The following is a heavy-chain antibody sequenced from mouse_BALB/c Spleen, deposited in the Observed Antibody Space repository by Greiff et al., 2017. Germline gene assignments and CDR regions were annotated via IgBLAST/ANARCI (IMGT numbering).Heavy chain of an antibody. CDR1: GFTFSSFG. CDR3: ARGRDSSSYEAWFAY. V-gene: IGHV5-17*02. J-gene: IGHJ3*01. CDR2: ISSGSSTI. Sequence: EVKLVESGGGLVQPGGSRKLSCAASGFTFSSFGMHWVRQAPEKGLEWVAYISSGSSTIYYADTVKGRFTISRDNPKNTLFLQMTSLRSEDTAMYYCARGRDSSSYEAWFAYWGQGTLVTVSA. D-gene: IGHD3-2*01.